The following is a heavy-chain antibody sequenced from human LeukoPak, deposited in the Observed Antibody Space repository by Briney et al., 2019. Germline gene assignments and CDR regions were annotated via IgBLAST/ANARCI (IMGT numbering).Heavy chain of an antibody. CDR3: ASYDNDGSYYINY. Sequence: GGSLRLSCVASGFSFSASAIHWVRQASGKGLEWVGRVRTKSNNYATTYSAPVKGRFTISRDDSKSTAYLQMNSLKAEDTARYYCASYDNDGSYYINYWGQGTLVTVSS. CDR2: VRTKSNNYAT. CDR1: GFSFSASA. D-gene: IGHD3-22*01. J-gene: IGHJ4*02. V-gene: IGHV3-73*01.